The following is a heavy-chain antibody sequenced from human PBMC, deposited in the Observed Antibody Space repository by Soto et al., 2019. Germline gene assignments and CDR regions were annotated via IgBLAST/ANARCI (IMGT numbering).Heavy chain of an antibody. Sequence: QVQLVQSGAEVKKPGASVKFSCKASGYTFTSYDINGVRQATGQGLEWMGWMNPNSGNTGYAQKFQGRVTMTRNTSISTAYMELSSLRSEDTAVYYCARIREPSTDAFDIWGQGTMVTVSS. J-gene: IGHJ3*02. CDR1: GYTFTSYD. D-gene: IGHD1-26*01. CDR2: MNPNSGNT. CDR3: ARIREPSTDAFDI. V-gene: IGHV1-8*01.